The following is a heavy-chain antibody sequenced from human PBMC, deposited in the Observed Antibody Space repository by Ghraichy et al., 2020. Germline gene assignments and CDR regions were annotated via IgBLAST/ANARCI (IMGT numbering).Heavy chain of an antibody. D-gene: IGHD5-18*01. J-gene: IGHJ4*02. Sequence: SETLSLTCTVSGGSISSYYWSWIRQPPGKGLEWIGYIYYSGSTNYNPSLKSRVTISVDTSKNQFSLKLSSVTAADTAVYYCARVGRVVDTAMVTDLYFDYWGQGTLVTVSS. V-gene: IGHV4-59*01. CDR1: GGSISSYY. CDR2: IYYSGST. CDR3: ARVGRVVDTAMVTDLYFDY.